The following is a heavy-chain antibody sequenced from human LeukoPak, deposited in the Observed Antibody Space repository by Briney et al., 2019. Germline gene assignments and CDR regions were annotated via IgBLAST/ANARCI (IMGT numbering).Heavy chain of an antibody. D-gene: IGHD3-9*01. CDR1: GFSFSSYS. V-gene: IGHV3-21*01. J-gene: IGHJ4*02. CDR3: TSYDILTGYFDY. Sequence: GGSLRLSCAASGFSFSSYSMNWVRQAPGKGLEWVSSISGSTSYIYYADSVKGRFTISRDNAKNSLYLQMNSLRAEDTAVYYCTSYDILTGYFDYWGQGTLVTVST. CDR2: ISGSTSYI.